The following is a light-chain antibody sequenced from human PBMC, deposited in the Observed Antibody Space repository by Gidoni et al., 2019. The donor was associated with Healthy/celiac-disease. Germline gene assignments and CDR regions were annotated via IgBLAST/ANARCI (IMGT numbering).Light chain of an antibody. CDR2: GAS. J-gene: IGKJ1*01. CDR1: QSISSSY. Sequence: EIVLTQSPCTLSLSPGERAPLSCMASQSISSSYLAWYQQKPGQATRFLIYGASSRSTGSPDRFIGSGSGTDFTFTISRLETEDFEVYYCQQYGSSQWTFGQGTKVEIK. V-gene: IGKV3-20*01. CDR3: QQYGSSQWT.